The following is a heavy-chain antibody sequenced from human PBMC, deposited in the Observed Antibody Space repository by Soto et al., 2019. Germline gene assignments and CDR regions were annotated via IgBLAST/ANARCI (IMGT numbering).Heavy chain of an antibody. CDR3: ARGALRYFDWLLSAFFDY. Sequence: ASVKVSCKASGYTFTGYYMHWVRQAPGQGLEWMGWINPNSGGTNYAQKFQGWVTMTRDTSISTAYMELSRLRSDDTAVYYCARGALRYFDWLLSAFFDYWGQGTLVTVSS. D-gene: IGHD3-9*01. CDR2: INPNSGGT. V-gene: IGHV1-2*04. J-gene: IGHJ4*02. CDR1: GYTFTGYY.